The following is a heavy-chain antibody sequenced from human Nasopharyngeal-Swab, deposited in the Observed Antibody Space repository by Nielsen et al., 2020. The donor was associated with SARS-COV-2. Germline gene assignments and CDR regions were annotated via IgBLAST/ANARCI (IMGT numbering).Heavy chain of an antibody. D-gene: IGHD3-22*01. CDR3: AKPIPILVVNYGMDV. CDR2: ISFDGSNK. CDR1: GLTFSSYG. V-gene: IGHV3-30*18. Sequence: GRSLRPACAAAGLTFSSYGMGWVRQVPGKGMEWVAVISFDGSNKYYADSVEGRFTISRDNSKNTLYLQMNSLRAEDTAVYYCAKPIPILVVNYGMDVWGQGTTVTVSS. J-gene: IGHJ6*02.